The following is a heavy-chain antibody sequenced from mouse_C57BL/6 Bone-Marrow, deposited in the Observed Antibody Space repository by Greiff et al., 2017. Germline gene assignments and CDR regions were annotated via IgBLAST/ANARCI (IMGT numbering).Heavy chain of an antibody. Sequence: VQLKESGGGLVQPKGSLKLSCAASGFTFNTYAMHWVRQAPGKGLEWVARIRSKSSNYATYYADSVKDRFTISRDDSQSMLYLQMNNLKTEDTAMYYCVRGGSTTVVEGYFDVWGTGTTVTVSS. J-gene: IGHJ1*03. CDR2: IRSKSSNYAT. CDR3: VRGGSTTVVEGYFDV. V-gene: IGHV10-3*01. CDR1: GFTFNTYA. D-gene: IGHD1-1*01.